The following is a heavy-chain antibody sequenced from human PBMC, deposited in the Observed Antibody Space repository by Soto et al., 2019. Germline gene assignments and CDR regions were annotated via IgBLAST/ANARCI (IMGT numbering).Heavy chain of an antibody. CDR3: ARGWGGYFQH. CDR1: GGSISSYY. D-gene: IGHD7-27*01. J-gene: IGHJ1*01. CDR2: IYYSGST. V-gene: IGHV4-59*01. Sequence: QVQLQESGPGLVKPSETLSLTCTVSGGSISSYYWSWIRQPPGKGLEWIGYIYYSGSTNYNPSLNSQVTISVDTSKNQFSLKLSSVTAADTAVYYCARGWGGYFQHWGQGTLVTVSS.